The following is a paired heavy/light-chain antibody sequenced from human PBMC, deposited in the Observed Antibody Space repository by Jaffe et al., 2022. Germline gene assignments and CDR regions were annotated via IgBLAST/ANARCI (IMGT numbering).Heavy chain of an antibody. V-gene: IGHV2-5*01. CDR1: GFSLSSSGVG. J-gene: IGHJ4*02. Sequence: QITLKESGPTLVKPTQTLTLTCTFSGFSLSSSGVGVSWIRQPPGKALEWLAFISWNDDNRYSPSLSSRLTITKDTSKNQVVLSMTNVDPVDTGTYYCAHYHGSVTYYDYWGQGTLVTVSS. D-gene: IGHD3-10*01. CDR3: AHYHGSVTYYDY. CDR2: ISWNDDN.
Light chain of an antibody. CDR1: QSVLYSSNNKDC. CDR3: HQYYSTPQT. J-gene: IGKJ2*01. V-gene: IGKV4-1*01. CDR2: WAS. Sequence: DIVMSQSPDSLAASLGERATINCKSSQSVLYSSNNKDCLAWYQQKPGQPPKLLIYWASTRESGVPDRFSGSGSGTDFTLTISSLQAEDVAVYYCHQYYSTPQTFGQGTKLEIK.